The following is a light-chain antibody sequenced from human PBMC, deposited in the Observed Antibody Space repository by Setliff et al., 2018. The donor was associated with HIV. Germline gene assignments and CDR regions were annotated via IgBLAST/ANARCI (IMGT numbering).Light chain of an antibody. V-gene: IGLV2-23*02. Sequence: SVLPQPASVSGSPGQSITISCTGTSSDVGSYNLVSWYQQHPGKAPKVMIYEVTKRPSGVPARFPGSKSGNTASLTVSGLQAEDVCDYFCCSGGGTNTYVFGTGTKGTVL. CDR2: EVT. J-gene: IGLJ1*01. CDR3: CSGGGTNTYV. CDR1: SSDVGSYNL.